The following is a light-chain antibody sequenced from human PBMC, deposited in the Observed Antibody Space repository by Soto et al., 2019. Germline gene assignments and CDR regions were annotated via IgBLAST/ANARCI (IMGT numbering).Light chain of an antibody. CDR3: TSYTTSSPYLV. CDR2: DVT. CDR1: SSDVGGYNY. Sequence: QSALTQPASVSGSPGQSITISCTGTSSDVGGYNYVSWYQHHPGKAPKLMIYDVTNRPSGVSNRFSGSKSGNTASLTISGLQAXDEADYYCTSYTTSSPYLVFGGGTKLTVL. V-gene: IGLV2-14*03. J-gene: IGLJ3*02.